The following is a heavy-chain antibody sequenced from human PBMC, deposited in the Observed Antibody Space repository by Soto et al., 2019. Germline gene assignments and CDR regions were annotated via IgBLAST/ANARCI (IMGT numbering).Heavy chain of an antibody. Sequence: PSETLSLTCTVSGCAISSSSYDWGWIRQPPGKGLEWIGSIYYSGSTYYNPSLKSRVTISVDTSKNQFSLKLSSVTAADTAVYYCARISIAYVFWSGPGYYYGTDVWGQGTTVT. CDR1: GCAISSSSYD. D-gene: IGHD3-3*01. V-gene: IGHV4-39*01. CDR3: ARISIAYVFWSGPGYYYGTDV. J-gene: IGHJ6*02. CDR2: IYYSGST.